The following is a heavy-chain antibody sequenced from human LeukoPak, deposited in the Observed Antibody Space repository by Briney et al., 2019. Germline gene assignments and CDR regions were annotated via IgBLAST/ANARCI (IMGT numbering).Heavy chain of an antibody. J-gene: IGHJ5*02. CDR2: IYDGGST. CDR3: ARDSGTSGEVKFDP. V-gene: IGHV4-4*07. CDR1: GGSVNSYY. Sequence: SETLSLTCTVSGGSVNSYYLSWIRQPAGKTLEWIGRIYDGGSTDYNPSLKSRVTMSVDTSKNQISLKLKSVTAADTAVYYCARDSGTSGEVKFDPWGQGALVTVSS. D-gene: IGHD3-10*01.